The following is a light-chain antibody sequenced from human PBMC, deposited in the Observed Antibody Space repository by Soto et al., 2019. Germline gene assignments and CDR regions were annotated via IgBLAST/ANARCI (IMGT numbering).Light chain of an antibody. Sequence: EIVLTQSPGTLSLSPGERASLSCRASQSVAKNYLAWYQQKPGQALRLLISDASSRATGIPDRFSGSGSGTDFTLTISRLEAEDFAVYFCQQYATSPLTFGGGNKVEIK. V-gene: IGKV3-20*01. J-gene: IGKJ4*01. CDR2: DAS. CDR3: QQYATSPLT. CDR1: QSVAKNY.